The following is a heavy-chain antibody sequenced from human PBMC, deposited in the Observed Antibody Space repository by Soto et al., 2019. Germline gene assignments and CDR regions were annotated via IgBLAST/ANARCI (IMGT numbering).Heavy chain of an antibody. Sequence: PSETLSLTCSVVPGSFSHYFWNWIRQSPGKGLEWIGKIKHGGSTNYNPSLKSRVTISVDTSKNQFSLKLSSVTAADTAVYYCARGYGYYSAYYFDYWGQGTLVTVSS. V-gene: IGHV4-34*01. CDR1: PGSFSHYF. CDR2: IKHGGST. J-gene: IGHJ4*02. D-gene: IGHD5-18*01. CDR3: ARGYGYYSAYYFDY.